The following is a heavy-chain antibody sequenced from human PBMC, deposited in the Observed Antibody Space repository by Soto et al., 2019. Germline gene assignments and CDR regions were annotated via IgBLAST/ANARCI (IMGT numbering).Heavy chain of an antibody. V-gene: IGHV4-31*03. J-gene: IGHJ6*02. CDR2: IYYSGST. CDR3: ARECAVRTDYYYGMDV. Sequence: QVQLQESGPGLVKPSQTLSLTCTVSGGSISSGGYYWSWIRQHPGKGLEWIGYIYYSGSTYYNPSLKSRVTISVDTSKNQFSLKLSSVTAADTAVYYCARECAVRTDYYYGMDVWGQGTTVTVSS. D-gene: IGHD1-1*01. CDR1: GGSISSGGYY.